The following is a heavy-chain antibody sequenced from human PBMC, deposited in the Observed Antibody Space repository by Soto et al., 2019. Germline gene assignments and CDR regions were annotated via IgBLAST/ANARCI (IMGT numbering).Heavy chain of an antibody. V-gene: IGHV1-69*08. CDR2: IIPILGIA. J-gene: IGHJ6*02. D-gene: IGHD3-22*01. CDR1: GGTFSSYT. CDR3: ARDRKCKDSSGYSRCYYYGMDV. Sequence: QVQLVQSGAEVKKPGSSVKVSCKASGGTFSSYTISWVRQAPGQGLEWMGRIIPILGIANYAQKFQGRVTITAAKSTSTAYMELSSLRSEDTAVYYCARDRKCKDSSGYSRCYYYGMDVWGQGTTVTVSS.